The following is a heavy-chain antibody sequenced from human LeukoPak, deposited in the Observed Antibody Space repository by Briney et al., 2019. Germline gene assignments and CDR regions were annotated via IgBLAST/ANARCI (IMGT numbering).Heavy chain of an antibody. Sequence: SETLSLTCTVSGGSISSYSWSWIRQPPGKGLEWIGYIYYSGSTNYNPSLKSRVTISVDTSKNQFSLKLSSVTAADTAVYYCARVPTPKTHDYYDFWSGYYLYGMDVWGQGTTVTVSS. J-gene: IGHJ6*02. CDR2: IYYSGST. D-gene: IGHD3-3*01. V-gene: IGHV4-59*01. CDR3: ARVPTPKTHDYYDFWSGYYLYGMDV. CDR1: GGSISSYS.